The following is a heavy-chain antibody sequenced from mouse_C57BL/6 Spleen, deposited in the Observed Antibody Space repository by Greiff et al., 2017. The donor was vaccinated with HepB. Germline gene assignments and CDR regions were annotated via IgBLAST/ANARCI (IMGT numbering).Heavy chain of an antibody. V-gene: IGHV1-64*01. CDR3: ARGDSSGYAFAY. D-gene: IGHD3-2*02. CDR1: GYTFTSYW. J-gene: IGHJ3*01. CDR2: IHPNSGST. Sequence: QVQLQQPGAELVKPGASVKLSCKASGYTFTSYWMHWVKQRPGQGLEWIGMIHPNSGSTNYNEKFKSKATLTVDKSSSTAYMQLSSLTSEDSAVYYCARGDSSGYAFAYWGQGTLVTVSA.